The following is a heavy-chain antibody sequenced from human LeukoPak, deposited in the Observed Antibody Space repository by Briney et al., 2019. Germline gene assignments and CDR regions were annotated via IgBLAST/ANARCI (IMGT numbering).Heavy chain of an antibody. D-gene: IGHD1-1*01. CDR3: ATLGYLAFDI. V-gene: IGHV1-24*01. Sequence: ASVKVSCKVSGYTLTELSMHWVRQAPGEELEWMGGFDPEDGETIYAQKFQGRVTMTEDTSTDTAYMGLSSLRSEDTAVYYCATLGYLAFDIWGQGTMVTVSS. CDR1: GYTLTELS. CDR2: FDPEDGET. J-gene: IGHJ3*02.